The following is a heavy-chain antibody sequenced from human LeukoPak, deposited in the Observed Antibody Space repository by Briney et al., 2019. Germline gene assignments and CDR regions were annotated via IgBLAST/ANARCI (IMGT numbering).Heavy chain of an antibody. J-gene: IGHJ4*02. Sequence: VXXSCKVSXXXXXEXXMHWXRXAXGKGLEWMGGFDPEDGETIYAQKFQGRVTMTEDTSTDTAYMELSSLRSEDTAVYYCAGGSGYYDYWGQGTLVTVSS. CDR1: XXXXXEXX. V-gene: IGHV1-24*01. CDR2: FDPEDGET. CDR3: AGGSGYYDY. D-gene: IGHD3-22*01.